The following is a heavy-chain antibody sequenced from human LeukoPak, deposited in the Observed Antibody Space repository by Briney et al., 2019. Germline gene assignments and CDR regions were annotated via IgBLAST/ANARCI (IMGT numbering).Heavy chain of an antibody. CDR2: ISYDGSNK. D-gene: IGHD3-10*01. CDR1: GFTFSSYA. J-gene: IGHJ3*02. V-gene: IGHV3-30*04. Sequence: GGSLRLSCAASGFTFSSYAMHWVRQAPGKGLEWVAVISYDGSNKYYADSVKGRFTISRDNSKNTLYLQMNSLRAEDTAVYYCAKDLSSSVIIAHAFDIWGQRTMVTVSS. CDR3: AKDLSSSVIIAHAFDI.